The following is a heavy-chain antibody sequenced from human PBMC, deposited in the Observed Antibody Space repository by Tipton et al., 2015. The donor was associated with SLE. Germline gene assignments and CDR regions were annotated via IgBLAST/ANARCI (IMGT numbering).Heavy chain of an antibody. Sequence: TLSLTCTVSGYSISSGYYWGWIRQPPGNGLEWIGSIYHSGSTYYNPSLKSRVTISVDTSKNQFSLKLSSVTAADTAVYYCARAGRAWNLFDYWGQGTLVNVSS. CDR1: GYSISSGYY. CDR2: IYHSGST. V-gene: IGHV4-38-2*02. CDR3: ARAGRAWNLFDY. D-gene: IGHD1-1*01. J-gene: IGHJ4*02.